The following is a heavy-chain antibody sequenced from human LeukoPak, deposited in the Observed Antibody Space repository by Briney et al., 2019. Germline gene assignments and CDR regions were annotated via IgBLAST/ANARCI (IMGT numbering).Heavy chain of an antibody. CDR2: ISYDGSNK. D-gene: IGHD5-12*01. CDR1: GFTFSSYG. Sequence: GRSPRLSCAASGFTFSSYGMHWVRQAPGKGLEWVAVISYDGSNKYYADSVKGRFTISRDNSKNTLYLQMNSLRAEDTAVYYCAKGHSGYEIDAFDIWGQGTMVTVSS. CDR3: AKGHSGYEIDAFDI. V-gene: IGHV3-30*18. J-gene: IGHJ3*02.